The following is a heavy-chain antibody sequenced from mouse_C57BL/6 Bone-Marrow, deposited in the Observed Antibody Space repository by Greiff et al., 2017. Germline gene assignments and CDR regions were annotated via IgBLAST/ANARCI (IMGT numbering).Heavy chain of an antibody. D-gene: IGHD1-1*01. CDR3: ARSYGSFLNFDY. V-gene: IGHV1-64*01. CDR1: GYTFTSYW. Sequence: VQLQQPGAELVKPGASVKLSCKASGYTFTSYWMHWVKQRPGQGLEWIGMINPNSGSTNYNEKFKSKATLTVDKSSSTAYMQLSSLTSEDSAVYYCARSYGSFLNFDYWGQGTTLTVSS. J-gene: IGHJ2*01. CDR2: INPNSGST.